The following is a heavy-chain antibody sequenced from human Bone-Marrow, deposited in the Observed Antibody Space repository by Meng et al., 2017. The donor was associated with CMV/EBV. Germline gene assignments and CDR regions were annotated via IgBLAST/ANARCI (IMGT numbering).Heavy chain of an antibody. Sequence: SGPTLVQPTQTLTLTCTFSGFSLSTSGVVVGWIRHPPGKALEWLALIYWNDDKRYSPSLKSRLTIIKDTSKNQVVLTMTNMDPVDTATYYCAHFYDFWSGSGMDVWGQGTTVTVSS. D-gene: IGHD3-3*01. V-gene: IGHV2-5*01. CDR1: GFSLSTSGVV. CDR3: AHFYDFWSGSGMDV. J-gene: IGHJ6*02. CDR2: IYWNDDK.